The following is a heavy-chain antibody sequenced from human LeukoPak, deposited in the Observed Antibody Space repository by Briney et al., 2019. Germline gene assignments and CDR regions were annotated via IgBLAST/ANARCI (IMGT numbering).Heavy chain of an antibody. Sequence: GESLKISCKGSGYNFNSYWIGWVRQMPGKGLEWMGIIYPGDSDTRYSPSFRGQVTISADRSTAYLQWSSLKASDTAMYYCARDPVGWCSSTSCLERDYWGQGTLVTVSS. CDR3: ARDPVGWCSSTSCLERDY. J-gene: IGHJ4*02. CDR2: IYPGDSDT. D-gene: IGHD2-2*01. V-gene: IGHV5-51*01. CDR1: GYNFNSYW.